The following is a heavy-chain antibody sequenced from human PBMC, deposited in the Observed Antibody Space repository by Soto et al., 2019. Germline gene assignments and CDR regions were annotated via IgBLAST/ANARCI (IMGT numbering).Heavy chain of an antibody. J-gene: IGHJ6*02. V-gene: IGHV4-39*01. CDR2: IYYSGST. Sequence: ASETLSLTCTVSGGSISSSSYYWGWIRQPPGKGLEWIGSIYYSGSTYYNPSLKSRVTISVDTSKNQFSLKLSSVTATDTAVYYCARHAGLVWSSYYYYGMDVWGQGTTVTVSS. CDR3: ARHAGLVWSSYYYYGMDV. D-gene: IGHD2-21*01. CDR1: GGSISSSSYY.